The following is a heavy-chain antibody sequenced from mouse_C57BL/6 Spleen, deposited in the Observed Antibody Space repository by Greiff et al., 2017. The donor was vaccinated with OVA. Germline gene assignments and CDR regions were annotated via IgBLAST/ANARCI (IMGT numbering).Heavy chain of an antibody. CDR3: ARSSTTVMDFDY. V-gene: IGHV1-69*01. J-gene: IGHJ2*01. CDR1: GYTFTSYW. CDR2: IDPSDSYT. D-gene: IGHD1-1*01. Sequence: VQLQQPGAELVMPGASVKLSCKASGYTFTSYWMHWVKQRPGQGLEWIGEIDPSDSYTNYNQKFKGKSTLTVDKSSSTAYMQLSSLTSEDSAVYYCARSSTTVMDFDYWGQGTTLTVSS.